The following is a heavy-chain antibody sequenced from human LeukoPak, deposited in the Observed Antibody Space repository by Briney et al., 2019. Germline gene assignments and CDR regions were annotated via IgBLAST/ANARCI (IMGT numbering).Heavy chain of an antibody. V-gene: IGHV4-59*11. CDR1: GGSFINHS. Sequence: SETLSLTCNVSGGSFINHSWNWIRQSPGKGLEWIGYIFFRGTTYYNPSFQSRVTISVDTSKNQFSLKLSSVTAADTAVYYCARAYGSGSYYGPRNYYYYYMDVWGKGTTVTVSS. J-gene: IGHJ6*03. CDR2: IFFRGTT. D-gene: IGHD3-10*01. CDR3: ARAYGSGSYYGPRNYYYYYMDV.